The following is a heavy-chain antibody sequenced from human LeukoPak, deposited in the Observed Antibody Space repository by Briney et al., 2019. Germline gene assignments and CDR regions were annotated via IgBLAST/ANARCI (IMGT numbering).Heavy chain of an antibody. CDR2: INTNTGNP. J-gene: IGHJ4*02. CDR1: GYTFTSCA. V-gene: IGHV7-4-1*02. CDR3: ARDGEGYYDSSGSDDY. D-gene: IGHD3-22*01. Sequence: ASVKVSCKASGYTFTSCAMNWVRQAPGQGLEWMGWINTNTGNPTYAQGFTGRFVFSLDTSVSTAYLQISSLKAEDTAVYYCARDGEGYYDSSGSDDYWGQGTLVTVSS.